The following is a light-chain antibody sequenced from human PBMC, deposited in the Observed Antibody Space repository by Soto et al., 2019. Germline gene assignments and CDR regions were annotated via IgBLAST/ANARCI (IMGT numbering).Light chain of an antibody. CDR2: AAS. CDR3: QQSYSTPPT. Sequence: DIQMTQSPSSLSASVGDRVTITCRASQSISSYLNWYQQKPGKAPKLLIYAASSLQSGAPSRLSGSRSGTDFTLTISKLQPEDFATYYCQQSYSTPPTFGQGTKVEIK. CDR1: QSISSY. V-gene: IGKV1-39*01. J-gene: IGKJ1*01.